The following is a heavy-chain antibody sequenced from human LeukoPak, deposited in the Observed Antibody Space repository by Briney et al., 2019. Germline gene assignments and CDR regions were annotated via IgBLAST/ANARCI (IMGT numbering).Heavy chain of an antibody. Sequence: PGGSLRFSCAASGFTVSSNYMSWVRPAPGKGLEWVSVIYSGGSTYYADSVKGRFTISRDNSKNTLYLQMNSLRAEDTAVYYCARVPTQWLGYFDYWGQGTLVTVSS. CDR1: GFTVSSNY. CDR3: ARVPTQWLGYFDY. D-gene: IGHD6-19*01. V-gene: IGHV3-53*01. J-gene: IGHJ4*02. CDR2: IYSGGST.